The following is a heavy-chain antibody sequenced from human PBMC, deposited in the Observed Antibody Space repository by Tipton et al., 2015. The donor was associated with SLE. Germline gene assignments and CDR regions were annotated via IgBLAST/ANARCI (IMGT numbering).Heavy chain of an antibody. CDR1: GGSISSGGYY. CDR2: IYTSGST. V-gene: IGHV4-61*09. J-gene: IGHJ4*02. CDR3: ARDYSSGYFDY. D-gene: IGHD6-19*01. Sequence: TLSLTCTVSGGSISSGGYYWSWIRQPAGKGLEWIGHIYTSGSTNYNPSLKSRVTISVDTSKNQFSLKLSSVTAADTAVYYCARDYSSGYFDYWGQGTLVTVSS.